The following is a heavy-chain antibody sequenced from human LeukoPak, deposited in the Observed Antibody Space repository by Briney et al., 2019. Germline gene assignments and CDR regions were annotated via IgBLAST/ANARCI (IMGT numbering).Heavy chain of an antibody. D-gene: IGHD3-10*01. V-gene: IGHV1-69*02. CDR3: AREPYYGSGSSAFDI. Sequence: SVKVSCKASGGTFSSYTISWVRQAPGQGLEWMGRIIPILGIANYAPKFQGRVTITADKSTSTAYMELSSLRSEDTAVYYCAREPYYGSGSSAFDIWGQGTMVTVSS. CDR2: IIPILGIA. CDR1: GGTFSSYT. J-gene: IGHJ3*02.